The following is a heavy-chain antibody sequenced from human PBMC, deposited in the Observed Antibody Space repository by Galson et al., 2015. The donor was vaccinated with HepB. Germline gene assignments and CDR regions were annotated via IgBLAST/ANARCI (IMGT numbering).Heavy chain of an antibody. CDR1: GGTFSSYA. CDR2: IIPILGIA. V-gene: IGHV1-69*04. J-gene: IGHJ6*03. CDR3: AAGTVKEVYYYMDV. Sequence: SVKVSCKASGGTFSSYAISWVRQAPGQGLEWMGRIIPILGIANYAQKFQGRVTITADKSTSTAYMELSSLRSEDTAVYYCAAGTVKEVYYYMDVWGKGTTVTVSS. D-gene: IGHD4-11*01.